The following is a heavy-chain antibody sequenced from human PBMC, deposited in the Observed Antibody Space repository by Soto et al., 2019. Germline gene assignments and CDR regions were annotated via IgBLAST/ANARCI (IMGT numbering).Heavy chain of an antibody. CDR3: AREYYDFWSGYYNWFDP. Sequence: GGSLRLSCAASGFTFNNYAMSWVRQAPGKVLEWVSGISGSGSTTYSADSVKGRFTISRDNSKNTLYLQMNSLRAEDTAVYYCAREYYDFWSGYYNWFDPWGQGTLVTVSS. J-gene: IGHJ5*02. CDR1: GFTFNNYA. V-gene: IGHV3-23*01. CDR2: ISGSGSTT. D-gene: IGHD3-3*01.